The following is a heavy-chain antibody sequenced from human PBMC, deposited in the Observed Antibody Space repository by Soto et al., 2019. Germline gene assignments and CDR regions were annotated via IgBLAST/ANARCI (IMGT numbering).Heavy chain of an antibody. V-gene: IGHV3-30-3*01. CDR1: GFSFTTYA. CDR3: AGAIETAMVLCDY. Sequence: SLRLSCAASGFSFTTYAMHWVRQAPGKGLEWVAVISDDGSMKYYADSVKGRFTISRDNSKNTFYLLMNSMRGGGTALYYCAGAIETAMVLCDYWGQGALVTVSS. CDR2: ISDDGSMK. J-gene: IGHJ4*02. D-gene: IGHD5-18*01.